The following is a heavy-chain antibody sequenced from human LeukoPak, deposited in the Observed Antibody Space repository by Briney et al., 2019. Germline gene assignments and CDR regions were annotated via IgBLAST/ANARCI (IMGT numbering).Heavy chain of an antibody. CDR3: ARHITGATRYYYYYMDV. CDR2: IYPGDSDA. Sequence: GESLKISCKGSGYSLTSYWIGWVRQMPGKGLEWMGIIYPGDSDARYSPSFQGQVTISADKSISTAYLQWSSLEASDTAMYYCARHITGATRYYYYYMDVWGKGTTVTVSS. D-gene: IGHD1-7*01. V-gene: IGHV5-51*01. CDR1: GYSLTSYW. J-gene: IGHJ6*03.